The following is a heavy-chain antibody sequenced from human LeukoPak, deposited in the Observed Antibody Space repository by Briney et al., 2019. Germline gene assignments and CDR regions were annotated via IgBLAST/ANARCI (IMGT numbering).Heavy chain of an antibody. CDR2: TSSDLNVK. CDR3: AREGYYGSGSPPSLYFDY. V-gene: IGHV3-30-3*01. D-gene: IGHD3-10*01. Sequence: GGSLRLSCAASGFTFRNYVIHRVRQAPGKGLEWVAVTSSDLNVKLYADSVKGRFTISRDNSRSTLYLQMNSLRPEDTAIYYCAREGYYGSGSPPSLYFDYWGQGTLVTVSP. CDR1: GFTFRNYV. J-gene: IGHJ4*02.